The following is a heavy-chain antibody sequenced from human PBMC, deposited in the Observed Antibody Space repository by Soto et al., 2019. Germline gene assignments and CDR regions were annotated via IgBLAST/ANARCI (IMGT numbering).Heavy chain of an antibody. D-gene: IGHD3-10*01. CDR2: MSAFTGKA. J-gene: IGHJ1*01. Sequence: ASVKVSCQASGYTFISCGISWVRQAPGQGLEWVGWMSAFTGKADYAQIFQDRVTMTTDTSTSTAYMELRSLRSDDTAVYYCARDQRYYGSGYYYSDSWGQGTLVTVSS. CDR1: GYTFISCG. CDR3: ARDQRYYGSGYYYSDS. V-gene: IGHV1-18*04.